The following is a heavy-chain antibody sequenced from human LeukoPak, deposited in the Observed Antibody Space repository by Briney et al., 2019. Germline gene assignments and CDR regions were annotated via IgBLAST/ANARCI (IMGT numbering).Heavy chain of an antibody. CDR1: GGSISSYY. V-gene: IGHV4-59*01. CDR2: IYYSGST. D-gene: IGHD2-15*01. J-gene: IGHJ6*03. Sequence: SETLSLTCTVSGGSISSYYWSWIRQPPGKGLEWIGYIYYSGSTNYNPSLKSRVTISVDTSKNQFSLKLSSVTAADTAVYYCARVNVVAAWNYYYYYMDVWGKGTTVTVSS. CDR3: ARVNVVAAWNYYYYYMDV.